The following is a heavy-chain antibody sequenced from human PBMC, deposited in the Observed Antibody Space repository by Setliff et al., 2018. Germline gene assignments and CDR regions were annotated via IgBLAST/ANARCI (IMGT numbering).Heavy chain of an antibody. CDR2: IKQDGSTK. J-gene: IGHJ3*02. CDR1: GFTFSSYW. V-gene: IGHV3-7*01. CDR3: VRDDADNYDAFDN. Sequence: GGSLRLSCAASGFTFSSYWMSWVRQAPGKGLEWVANIKQDGSTKYYLDSVKGRFTISRDNAKRSLYLQMNGLRADDTGVYYCVRDDADNYDAFDNWGQGTLVTVSS. D-gene: IGHD3-22*01.